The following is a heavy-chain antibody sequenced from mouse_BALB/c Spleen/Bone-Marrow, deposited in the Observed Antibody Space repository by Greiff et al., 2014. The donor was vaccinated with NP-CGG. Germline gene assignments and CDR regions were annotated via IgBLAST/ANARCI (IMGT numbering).Heavy chain of an antibody. CDR2: IDPANSNT. D-gene: IGHD2-10*02. J-gene: IGHJ4*01. V-gene: IGHV1-69*02. CDR3: AREVVCYYAMDY. Sequence: QVQLQQSGAELVKPGASVKLSCTASGFTLTNYCMHWVKQRPEQGLEWIGEIDPANSNTNYEQKFKGKATLTGDKSSTTAYMQLSSLTSEDSAVYYCAREVVCYYAMDYWGQGTSVTVSS. CDR1: GFTLTNYC.